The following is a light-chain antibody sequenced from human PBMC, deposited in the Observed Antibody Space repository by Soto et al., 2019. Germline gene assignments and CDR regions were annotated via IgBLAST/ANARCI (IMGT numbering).Light chain of an antibody. CDR3: CSYAGSSTWV. V-gene: IGLV2-23*01. CDR2: EGS. CDR1: SSDVGSYNL. Sequence: QSVLTQPASVSGSPGQSITISCTGTSSDVGSYNLVSWYQHHTGKAPKVLIYEGSKRPSGVSNRFSASKSGNTASLTISGLQAEDETDYYCCSYAGSSTWVFGGGTKLTVL. J-gene: IGLJ3*02.